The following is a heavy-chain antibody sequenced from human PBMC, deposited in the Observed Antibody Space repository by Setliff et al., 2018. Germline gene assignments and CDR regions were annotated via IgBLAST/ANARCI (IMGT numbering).Heavy chain of an antibody. CDR3: ARTHCTTTSCFYFHY. D-gene: IGHD2-2*01. J-gene: IGHJ4*02. CDR2: IYGGGAT. Sequence: SETLSLTCSVSGDPIDSYYWSWVRQSAGRGLEWIGRIYGGGATNYNSSLKARLTISVDNSKNQCSLQLTSVTAADTALYYCARTHCTTTSCFYFHYWGQGTVVTVSS. V-gene: IGHV4-4*07. CDR1: GDPIDSYY.